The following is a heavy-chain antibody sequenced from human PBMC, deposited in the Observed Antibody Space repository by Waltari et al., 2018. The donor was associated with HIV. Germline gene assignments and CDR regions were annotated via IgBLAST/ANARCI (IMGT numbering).Heavy chain of an antibody. V-gene: IGHV3-30*03. CDR1: GFTFSSYG. Sequence: QVQLVESGGGVVQPGRSLRLSCAASGFTFSSYGMHWVRQAPGKGVGWVTVISYYGDNKYYAYSVKGRFTISRDNSKNTLYLQMNSLRPEDTAVYYCARGASGWSPGYWGQGTLVTVSS. CDR2: ISYYGDNK. CDR3: ARGASGWSPGY. J-gene: IGHJ4*02. D-gene: IGHD6-19*01.